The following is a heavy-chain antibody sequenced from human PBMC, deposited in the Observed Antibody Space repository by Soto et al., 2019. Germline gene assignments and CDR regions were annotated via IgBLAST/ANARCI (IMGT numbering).Heavy chain of an antibody. CDR1: GASMNSRTYF. D-gene: IGHD3-22*01. V-gene: IGHV4-39*01. Sequence: PSETLSLTCTVSGASMNSRTYFWGWIRQPPGRGLGWIGSMSYSGNSHYNPSLKSRGTISIDTPKNQISLKLSSVTAADTAVYYCARHLLLYYYDSSGYYLRDAFDIWGQGTMVT. CDR3: ARHLLLYYYDSSGYYLRDAFDI. CDR2: MSYSGNS. J-gene: IGHJ3*02.